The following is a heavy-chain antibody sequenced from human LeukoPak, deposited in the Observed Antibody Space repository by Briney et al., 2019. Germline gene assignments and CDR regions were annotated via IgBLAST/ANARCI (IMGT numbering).Heavy chain of an antibody. J-gene: IGHJ5*02. CDR1: GGTFSSYA. D-gene: IGHD6-19*01. CDR2: IIPIFGTA. Sequence: VASVTVSCKASGGTFSSYAISWVRQAPGQGLEWMGGIIPIFGTANYAQKFQGRVTITADESTSTAYMELSSLRSEDTAVYYCASREQWLGYNWFDPWGQGTLVTVSS. CDR3: ASREQWLGYNWFDP. V-gene: IGHV1-69*13.